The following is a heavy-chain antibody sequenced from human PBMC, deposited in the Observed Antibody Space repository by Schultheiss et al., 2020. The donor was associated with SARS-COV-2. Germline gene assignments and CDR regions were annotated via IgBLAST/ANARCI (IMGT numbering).Heavy chain of an antibody. J-gene: IGHJ4*02. CDR2: INHSGTT. CDR1: GGSFSDYY. CDR3: VRGRHSSSLYYYDSSGRQYKVIYYFDY. D-gene: IGHD3-22*01. V-gene: IGHV4-34*01. Sequence: SQTLSLTCAVYGGSFSDYYWSWIRQPPGKGLEWIGEINHSGTTNYNPSLKSRVTISVDTSKNQLSLKLSSMTAADTAVYYCVRGRHSSSLYYYDSSGRQYKVIYYFDYWGQGTLVTVSS.